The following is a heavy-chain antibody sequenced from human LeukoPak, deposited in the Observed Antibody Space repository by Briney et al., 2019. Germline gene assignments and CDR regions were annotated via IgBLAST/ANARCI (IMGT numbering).Heavy chain of an antibody. Sequence: PGGSLRLSCAASGFTFSSYSMTWVRQTPGKGLQWVSYISSGSSTVHYADSVRGRFTISRDNAENSLYLQMDSLRAEDTAVYYCARGTNNAFDIWGQGTMVTVSS. J-gene: IGHJ3*02. CDR1: GFTFSSYS. V-gene: IGHV3-48*04. D-gene: IGHD2-2*01. CDR2: ISSGSSTV. CDR3: ARGTNNAFDI.